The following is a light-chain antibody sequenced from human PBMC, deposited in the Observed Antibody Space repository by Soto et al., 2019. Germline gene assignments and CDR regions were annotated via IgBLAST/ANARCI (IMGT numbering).Light chain of an antibody. J-gene: IGLJ2*01. CDR1: SSDVGSYKY. Sequence: QSALTQPASVSGSPGQSITISCTGTSSDVGSYKYVSWYQQHPGKAPNLMIYEVTNRPSGVSNRFSGSKSGNTASLTISGLQAEDEADYYCSSYAGSSTLVFGGGTKLTVL. V-gene: IGLV2-14*01. CDR3: SSYAGSSTLV. CDR2: EVT.